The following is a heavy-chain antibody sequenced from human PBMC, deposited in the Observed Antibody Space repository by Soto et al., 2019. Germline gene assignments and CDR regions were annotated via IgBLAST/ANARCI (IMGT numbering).Heavy chain of an antibody. CDR1: GGSFTSTNYF. CDR3: ARLQMDDSRAAPQPIFHP. CDR2: MYYNGNT. V-gene: IGHV4-39*01. Sequence: SETLSLTCTVSGGSFTSTNYFWGWIRQPPGKGLEWIGYMYYNGNTFYSPSLKSRVTMSVDTSKRQFSLDLSSVTAADTAMYYCARLQMDDSRAAPQPIFHPWGLGARVNVSS. D-gene: IGHD3-22*01. J-gene: IGHJ1*01.